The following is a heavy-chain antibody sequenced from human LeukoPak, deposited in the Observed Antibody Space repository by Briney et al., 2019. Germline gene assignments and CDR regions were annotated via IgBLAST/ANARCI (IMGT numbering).Heavy chain of an antibody. J-gene: IGHJ3*02. CDR1: GGSISSYNW. CDR3: ATTRESLLWFGEPRTFDI. Sequence: SGSLSLTCAVSGGSISSYNWWSWVRQPPGKGLQWIGEIYHSGSTNYNPSLKSRVTLSVDKSKNQFSLKLSSVTAADTAVYYCATTRESLLWFGEPRTFDIWGQGTMVTVSS. D-gene: IGHD3-10*01. CDR2: IYHSGST. V-gene: IGHV4-4*02.